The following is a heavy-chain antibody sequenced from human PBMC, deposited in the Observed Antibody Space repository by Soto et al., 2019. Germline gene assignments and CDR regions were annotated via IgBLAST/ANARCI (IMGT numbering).Heavy chain of an antibody. CDR3: AKQAGYSSDPFDS. CDR1: GFTFSNYA. V-gene: IGHV3-23*01. J-gene: IGHJ4*02. Sequence: GGSLRLSCAASGFTFSNYAMSWVRQAPGKGLEWVSIIRGGGGTTYYADSVKGRFTISRDNSKNTVHLQINSLRVEDTAVYYCAKQAGYSSDPFDSWGQGTLVTVSS. CDR2: IRGGGGTT. D-gene: IGHD6-19*01.